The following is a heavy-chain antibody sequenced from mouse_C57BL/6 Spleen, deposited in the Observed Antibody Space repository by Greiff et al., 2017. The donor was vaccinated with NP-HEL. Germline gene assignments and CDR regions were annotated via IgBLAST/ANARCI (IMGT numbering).Heavy chain of an antibody. D-gene: IGHD2-1*01. CDR1: GYTFTSYD. V-gene: IGHV1-85*01. Sequence: QVQLQQSGPELVKPGASVKLSCKASGYTFTSYDINWVKQRPGQGLEWIGWIYPRDGSTKYNEKFKGKATLTVDTSSSTAYMELHSLTSEDSAVYFCARRYYGNYLYYFDYWGQGTTLTVSS. J-gene: IGHJ2*01. CDR3: ARRYYGNYLYYFDY. CDR2: IYPRDGST.